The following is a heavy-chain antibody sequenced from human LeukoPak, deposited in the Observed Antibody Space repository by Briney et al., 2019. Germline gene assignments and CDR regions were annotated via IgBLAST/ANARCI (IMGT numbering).Heavy chain of an antibody. J-gene: IGHJ4*02. Sequence: GGSLRLSCAASGFTFSSYSMNWVRQAPGKGLEWVSSISSSSSYIYYADSVKGRFTISRDNAKNSLYLQMNSLRAEDTAVYYCARAADSSGYYDYWGQGTLVTVSS. D-gene: IGHD3-22*01. V-gene: IGHV3-21*01. CDR3: ARAADSSGYYDY. CDR1: GFTFSSYS. CDR2: ISSSSSYI.